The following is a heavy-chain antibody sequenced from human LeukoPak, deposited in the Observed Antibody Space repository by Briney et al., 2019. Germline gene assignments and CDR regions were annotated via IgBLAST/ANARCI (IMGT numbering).Heavy chain of an antibody. J-gene: IGHJ3*02. CDR2: IYYSGST. CDR1: GGSVSSTNW. D-gene: IGHD4-17*01. V-gene: IGHV4-4*02. CDR3: ARAFPFDDYGDPDAFDI. Sequence: SETLSLTCGVSGGSVSSTNWWTWIRQPPGKGLEWIGDIYYSGSTYYDPSLKSRVTISVDRSKNQFSLKLTSVTAADTAVYYCARAFPFDDYGDPDAFDIWGQGTMVTVSS.